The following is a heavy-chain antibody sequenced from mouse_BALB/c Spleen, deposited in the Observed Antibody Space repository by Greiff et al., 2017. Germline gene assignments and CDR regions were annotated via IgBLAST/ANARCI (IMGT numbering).Heavy chain of an antibody. V-gene: IGHV1S22*01. CDR1: GYTFTSYW. J-gene: IGHJ3*01. Sequence: LQQPGSELVRPGASVKLSCKASGYTFTSYWMNWVKQRHGQGLEWIGNIYPGSGSTNYDEKFKSKGTLTVDTSSSTAYMHLSSLTSEDSAVFYCTRAMVYDYDCMAYWGQGTLVTVSA. CDR2: IYPGSGST. D-gene: IGHD2-4*01. CDR3: TRAMVYDYDCMAY.